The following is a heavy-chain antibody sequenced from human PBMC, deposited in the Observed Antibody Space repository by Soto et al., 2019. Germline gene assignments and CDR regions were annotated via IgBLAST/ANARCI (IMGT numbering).Heavy chain of an antibody. CDR3: ARLPGYSSGWYYFVY. CDR1: GGSISSYY. CDR2: IYYSGST. D-gene: IGHD6-19*01. V-gene: IGHV4-59*08. J-gene: IGHJ4*02. Sequence: PSETLSLTCTVSGGSISSYYWSWIRQPPGKGLEWIGYIYYSGSTSYNPSLKSRVTISVDTSKNQFSLKLSSVTAADTAVYYCARLPGYSSGWYYFVYWGQGTLVTVSS.